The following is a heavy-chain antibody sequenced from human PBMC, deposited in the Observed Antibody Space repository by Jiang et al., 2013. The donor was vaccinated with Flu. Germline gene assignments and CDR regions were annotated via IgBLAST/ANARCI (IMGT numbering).Heavy chain of an antibody. J-gene: IGHJ4*02. Sequence: EVKKPGSSVKVSCKAAGGTFSSYAISWVRQAPGQGLEWMGGIIPILGTSNYAQKFQGRVTIMADESTNTAYMELTSLRPDDTAVYFCARDSNDYTDYPYGAVFDFWGQGTLVTVSS. V-gene: IGHV1-69*01. D-gene: IGHD3-16*01. CDR3: ARDSNDYTDYPYGAVFDF. CDR2: IIPILGTS. CDR1: GGTFSSYA.